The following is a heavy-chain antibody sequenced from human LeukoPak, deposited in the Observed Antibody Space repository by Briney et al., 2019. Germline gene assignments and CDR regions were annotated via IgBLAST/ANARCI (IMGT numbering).Heavy chain of an antibody. J-gene: IGHJ4*02. Sequence: ASVKVSCKASGYTFTGYYIHWVRQAPGQGLEWMGWINPNSGGTNYAQKFQGRVTMTRDTSISTAYMELSRLRSDDAAVYYCTRTTYCSSTSCRKGFDYWGQGTLVTVSS. CDR1: GYTFTGYY. CDR2: INPNSGGT. V-gene: IGHV1-2*02. CDR3: TRTTYCSSTSCRKGFDY. D-gene: IGHD2-2*01.